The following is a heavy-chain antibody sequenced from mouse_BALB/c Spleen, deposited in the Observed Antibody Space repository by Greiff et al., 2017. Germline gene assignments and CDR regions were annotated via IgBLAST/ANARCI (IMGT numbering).Heavy chain of an antibody. D-gene: IGHD1-2*01. J-gene: IGHJ4*01. CDR2: ISYSGST. CDR3: ARWGYYGHYYAMDY. Sequence: VQLQQSGPGLVKPSQSLSLTCTVTGYSITSDYAWNWIRQFPGNKLEWMGYISYSGSTSYNPSLKSRISITRDTSKNQFFLQLNSVTTEDTATYYCARWGYYGHYYAMDYWGQGTSVTVSS. CDR1: GYSITSDYA. V-gene: IGHV3-2*02.